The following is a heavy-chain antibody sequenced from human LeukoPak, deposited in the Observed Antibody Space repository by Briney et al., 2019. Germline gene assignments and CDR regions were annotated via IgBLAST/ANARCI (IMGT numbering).Heavy chain of an antibody. J-gene: IGHJ4*02. CDR1: GYTLTELS. D-gene: IGHD3-3*01. CDR2: FDPEDGEI. CDR3: ATRTYYDFWSGPDYFDY. V-gene: IGHV1-24*01. Sequence: ASVKVSCKVSGYTLTELSMHWVRQAPGKGLEWMGGFDPEDGEIIYAQKFQGRVTMTEDTSTDTAYMELSSLRSEDTAVYYCATRTYYDFWSGPDYFDYWGQGTLVTVSS.